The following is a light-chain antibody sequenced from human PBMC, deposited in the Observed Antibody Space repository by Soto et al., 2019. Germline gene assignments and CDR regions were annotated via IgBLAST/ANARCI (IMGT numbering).Light chain of an antibody. J-gene: IGKJ1*01. CDR2: DAS. V-gene: IGKV1-5*01. Sequence: DIQMTQSPSSVSASVGDRVTITCRASQSISSWLAWYQQKPGKAPKLLIYDASSLESGVPSRFSGSGSGTEFTLTISSLQPDDFATYYCQQYNSYSPRTFGQGTKVEIK. CDR1: QSISSW. CDR3: QQYNSYSPRT.